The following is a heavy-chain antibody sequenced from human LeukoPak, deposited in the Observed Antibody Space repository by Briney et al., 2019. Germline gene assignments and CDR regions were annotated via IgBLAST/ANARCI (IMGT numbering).Heavy chain of an antibody. D-gene: IGHD5-12*01. J-gene: IGHJ4*02. Sequence: SETLSLTCTVSGGSISSYYWSWIRQPPGKGLEWIGYIYYSGSTKYNPSLKSRVTISVDTSKKQFSLKLSSVTAADTAVYYCARVSGYDWESFYDYWGQGTLVTVSS. CDR3: ARVSGYDWESFYDY. CDR2: IYYSGST. V-gene: IGHV4-59*01. CDR1: GGSISSYY.